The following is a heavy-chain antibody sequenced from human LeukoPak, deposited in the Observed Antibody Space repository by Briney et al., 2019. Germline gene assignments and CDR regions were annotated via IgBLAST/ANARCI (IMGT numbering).Heavy chain of an antibody. D-gene: IGHD3-3*01. Sequence: ASVKVSCKASGYTFTSYDINWVRQATGQGLEWMGWMNPNSGNTGYAQKFQGRVTMTRNTSISTAYMELSSLRSEDTAVYYCARAEDLWSCEHYYYYYMDVWGKGTTVTVSS. CDR2: MNPNSGNT. V-gene: IGHV1-8*01. J-gene: IGHJ6*03. CDR3: ARAEDLWSCEHYYYYYMDV. CDR1: GYTFTSYD.